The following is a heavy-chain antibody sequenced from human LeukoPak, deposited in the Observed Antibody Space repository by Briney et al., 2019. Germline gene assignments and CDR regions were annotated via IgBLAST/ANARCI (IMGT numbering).Heavy chain of an antibody. CDR2: ISGSGGST. CDR3: AKESSYGYNSFDY. Sequence: PGGSLRLSCAASGFTFSSYAMSWLRQAPGKGLEWVSAISGSGGSTYYADSVKGRFTISRDNSKNTLYLQMNSLRAEHTAVYYCAKESSYGYNSFDYWGQGTLVTVSS. D-gene: IGHD5-18*01. CDR1: GFTFSSYA. J-gene: IGHJ4*02. V-gene: IGHV3-23*01.